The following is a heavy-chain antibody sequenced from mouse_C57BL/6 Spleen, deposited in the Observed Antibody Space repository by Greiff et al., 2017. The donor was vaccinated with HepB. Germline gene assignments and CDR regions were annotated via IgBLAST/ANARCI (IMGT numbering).Heavy chain of an antibody. D-gene: IGHD1-1*01. CDR1: GYSFTDYN. CDR3: ASIYYYGSSYDYFDY. Sequence: EVKLVESGPELVKPGASVKISCKASGYSFTDYNMNWVKQSNGKSLEWIGVINPNYGTTSYNQKFKGKATLTVDQSSSTAYMQLNSLTSEDSAVYYCASIYYYGSSYDYFDYWGQGTTLTVSS. CDR2: INPNYGTT. V-gene: IGHV1-39*01. J-gene: IGHJ2*01.